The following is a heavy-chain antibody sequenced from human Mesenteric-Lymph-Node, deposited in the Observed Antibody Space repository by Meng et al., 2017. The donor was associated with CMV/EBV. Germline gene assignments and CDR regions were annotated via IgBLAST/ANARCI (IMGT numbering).Heavy chain of an antibody. D-gene: IGHD3-9*01. CDR1: GYTFTSYG. V-gene: IGHV1-18*01. CDR2: ISAYNGNT. Sequence: SGYTFTSYGISWVRQAPGQGLEWMGWISAYNGNTNYAQKLQGRVTMTTDTSTSTAYMELRSLRSDDTAVYYCARGPHIFYDILTGYVYWGQGTLVTVSS. CDR3: ARGPHIFYDILTGYVY. J-gene: IGHJ4*02.